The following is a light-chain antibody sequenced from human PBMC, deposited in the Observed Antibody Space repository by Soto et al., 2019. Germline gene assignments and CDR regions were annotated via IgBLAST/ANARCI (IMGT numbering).Light chain of an antibody. J-gene: IGKJ1*01. Sequence: EIVMTQSPATLSVSPGERATLSCRASQSVSRNLAWYQQRPGQAPRLLIDGASNRATGIPARFSGSGSGTEFTLTISSLQSEDFAVYYCRQYSNWPPWTFGQGTKVEIK. CDR1: QSVSRN. CDR2: GAS. CDR3: RQYSNWPPWT. V-gene: IGKV3-15*01.